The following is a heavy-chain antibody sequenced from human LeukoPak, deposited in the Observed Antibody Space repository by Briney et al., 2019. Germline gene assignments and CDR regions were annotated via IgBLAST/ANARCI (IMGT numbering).Heavy chain of an antibody. CDR1: GFTFSRYW. CDR3: ARGLIGTGGIDF. Sequence: GGSLRLSCAVSGFTFSRYWMSWVRQAPGKGLEWVANIKEDGSEKNYVDSVKGRFTTSRDSALNSVFLQMDSLRVEDTALYFCARGLIGTGGIDFWGQGTLVTVSS. J-gene: IGHJ4*02. D-gene: IGHD1/OR15-1a*01. V-gene: IGHV3-7*01. CDR2: IKEDGSEK.